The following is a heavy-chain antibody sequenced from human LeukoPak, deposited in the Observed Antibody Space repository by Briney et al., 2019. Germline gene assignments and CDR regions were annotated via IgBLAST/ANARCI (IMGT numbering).Heavy chain of an antibody. Sequence: GGSLRLSCAASGFTLSSYSMNWVRQAPGKGLEWVSSISSSSSYIYYADSVKGRFTISRDNAKNSLYLQMNSLRAEDTAVYYCARDRRGTSCHDYWGQGTLVTVSS. CDR1: GFTLSSYS. CDR2: ISSSSSYI. D-gene: IGHD2-2*01. J-gene: IGHJ4*02. V-gene: IGHV3-21*01. CDR3: ARDRRGTSCHDY.